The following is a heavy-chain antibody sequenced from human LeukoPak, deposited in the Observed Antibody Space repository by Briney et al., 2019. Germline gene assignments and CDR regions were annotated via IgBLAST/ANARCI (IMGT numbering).Heavy chain of an antibody. J-gene: IGHJ5*02. CDR3: ARGYDSSGYYNTGNNWFDP. D-gene: IGHD3-22*01. CDR1: GYSFTSYG. Sequence: GASVKVACKASGYSFTSYGICWVRQAPGQGLEWMGWISAYNGNTNYAQKLQGRVTMTKDTSTTTAYMELRSLRSDDTDVYYCARGYDSSGYYNTGNNWFDPWGQGTLVTVSS. CDR2: ISAYNGNT. V-gene: IGHV1-18*01.